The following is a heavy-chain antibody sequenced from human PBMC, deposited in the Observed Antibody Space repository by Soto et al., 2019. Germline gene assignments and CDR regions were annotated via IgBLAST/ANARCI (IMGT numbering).Heavy chain of an antibody. Sequence: GASVKVSCKASGYTFTSYAMNWVRQAPGQGLEWMGWINTNTGNPTYAQGFTGRFVFSLDTSVSTAYLQICSLKAEDTAVYYCARDPAPIAAAEDRLYNWFDPSGQGTLVTVSS. V-gene: IGHV7-4-1*01. CDR3: ARDPAPIAAAEDRLYNWFDP. J-gene: IGHJ5*02. CDR2: INTNTGNP. CDR1: GYTFTSYA. D-gene: IGHD6-13*01.